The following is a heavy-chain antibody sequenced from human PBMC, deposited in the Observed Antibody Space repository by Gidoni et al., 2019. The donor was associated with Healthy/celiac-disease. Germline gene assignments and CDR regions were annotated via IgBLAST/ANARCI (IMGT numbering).Heavy chain of an antibody. Sequence: QVQLVESGGGVVQPGRSLRLSCAASAFTFSSYGMDWVRQAPGKGLELVAVIGYDGSNKYYADSVKGRFTISRDNSKNTLYLQMNSLRAEDTAVYYCARFIAVAALDYWGQGTLVTVSS. J-gene: IGHJ4*02. D-gene: IGHD6-19*01. CDR2: IGYDGSNK. V-gene: IGHV3-33*01. CDR1: AFTFSSYG. CDR3: ARFIAVAALDY.